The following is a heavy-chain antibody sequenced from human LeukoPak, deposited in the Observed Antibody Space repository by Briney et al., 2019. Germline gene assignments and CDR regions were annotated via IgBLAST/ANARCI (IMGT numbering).Heavy chain of an antibody. Sequence: GGSLRLSCAASGFTLSNYAMSWVRQAPGKGLEWVGFIRSKAYGETADYAASVKGRFTISRDDSKAIAYLQMNSLKTEDTAVYHCTRDRGAYNLYDYWGQGTLVTVSS. CDR3: TRDRGAYNLYDY. V-gene: IGHV3-49*04. D-gene: IGHD1-1*01. J-gene: IGHJ4*02. CDR2: IRSKAYGETA. CDR1: GFTLSNYA.